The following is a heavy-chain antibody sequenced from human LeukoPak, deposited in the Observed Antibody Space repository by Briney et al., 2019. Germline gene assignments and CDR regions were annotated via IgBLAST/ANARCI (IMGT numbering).Heavy chain of an antibody. V-gene: IGHV4-38-2*02. Sequence: SETLSLTCTVSGYSITSGYYWGWIRQPPGKGLEWIGSIYYSGSTYYNPSLKSRVTISVDTSKNQFSLKLSSVTAADTAVYYCASHRRGYDSSGYYTLDFDYWGQGTLVTVSS. CDR3: ASHRRGYDSSGYYTLDFDY. J-gene: IGHJ4*02. CDR1: GYSITSGYY. D-gene: IGHD3-22*01. CDR2: IYYSGST.